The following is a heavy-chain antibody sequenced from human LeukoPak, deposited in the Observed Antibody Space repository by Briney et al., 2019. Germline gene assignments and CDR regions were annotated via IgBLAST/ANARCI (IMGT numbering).Heavy chain of an antibody. CDR1: GGSFSGYY. CDR2: INHSGST. J-gene: IGHJ5*02. Sequence: PSETLSLTCAVYGGSFSGYYWSWIRKPPGKGLEWIGEINHSGSTNYNPSLNSRVTISVDTSKNQFSLKLSSVTAADTAVYYCAGGSRGARWFDPWGQGTLVTVSS. V-gene: IGHV4-34*01. CDR3: AGGSRGARWFDP. D-gene: IGHD6-6*01.